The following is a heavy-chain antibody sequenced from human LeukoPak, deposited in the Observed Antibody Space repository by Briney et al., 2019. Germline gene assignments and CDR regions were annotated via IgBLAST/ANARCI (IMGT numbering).Heavy chain of an antibody. D-gene: IGHD5-24*01. CDR1: GYTFTRYY. V-gene: IGHV1-46*01. CDR2: INSSGAST. Sequence: ASVTVSLTATGYTFTRYYMHWMRLAPGQGLEWMGMINSSGASTSYAQKFQGRDTMTRDTSRSTVYMELSSLRSEDTAVYYCARDSRNEDGYKFDYWGHGNPVTCSS. CDR3: ARDSRNEDGYKFDY. J-gene: IGHJ4*03.